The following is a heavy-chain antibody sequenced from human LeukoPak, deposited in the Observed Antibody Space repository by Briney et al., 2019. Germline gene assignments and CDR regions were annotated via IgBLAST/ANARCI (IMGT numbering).Heavy chain of an antibody. D-gene: IGHD1-26*01. Sequence: GGSLRLSCIASGFPFSASSMSWVRQAPGKGLEWVAVVSYDGSNKHYADSVKGRLTISRDNSKNTLSLQMNSVRVEDTAVYHCAKEQRVGASATGAFDMWGQGTMVTASS. CDR1: GFPFSASS. CDR3: AKEQRVGASATGAFDM. V-gene: IGHV3-30*18. CDR2: VSYDGSNK. J-gene: IGHJ3*02.